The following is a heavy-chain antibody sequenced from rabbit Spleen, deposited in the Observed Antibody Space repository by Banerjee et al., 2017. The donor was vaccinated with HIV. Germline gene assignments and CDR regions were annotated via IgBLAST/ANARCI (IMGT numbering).Heavy chain of an antibody. Sequence: QSLEESGGDLVKPGASLTLTCKASGFSLGRNYHICWVRQAPGKGLEWIACIDIGSRDFTYYASWAKGRFTISKTSSTTVTLQMTSLTVADTATYFCARDTSSSFSSYGMDLWGPGTLVTVS. D-gene: IGHD1-1*01. V-gene: IGHV1S40*01. J-gene: IGHJ6*01. CDR2: IDIGSRDFT. CDR3: ARDTSSSFSSYGMDL. CDR1: GFSLGRNYH.